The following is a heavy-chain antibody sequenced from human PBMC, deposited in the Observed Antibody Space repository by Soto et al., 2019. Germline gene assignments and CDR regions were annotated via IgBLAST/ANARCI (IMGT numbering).Heavy chain of an antibody. CDR2: INPDGGGT. J-gene: IGHJ6*02. CDR1: GYTFTSYY. CDR3: AVGGNYFSMDV. V-gene: IGHV1-46*01. Sequence: QVQLVQSGAEVKKPGASVKVSCKASGYTFTSYYMHWVRLAPGQGLEWMGIINPDGGGTSYAQQFHGRVIMTRDTSTSTVYMEMSSLRSEDTAVYYCAVGGNYFSMDVWGQGTTVTVSS.